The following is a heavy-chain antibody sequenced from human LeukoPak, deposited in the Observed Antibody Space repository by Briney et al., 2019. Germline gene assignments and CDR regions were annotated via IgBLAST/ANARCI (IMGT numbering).Heavy chain of an antibody. CDR2: MYYSGSI. D-gene: IGHD6-19*01. V-gene: IGHV4-39*01. Sequence: PSETLSLTCVVSGGSIRTSSYYWTWIRQPPGKGLEWIVSMYYSGSIYYNSSLKSRITVSADTSKNQLSLKLSSVTAADTAVYYWARHVDSGLYRSLDIWGQGTMVTVSS. CDR3: ARHVDSGLYRSLDI. CDR1: GGSIRTSSYY. J-gene: IGHJ3*02.